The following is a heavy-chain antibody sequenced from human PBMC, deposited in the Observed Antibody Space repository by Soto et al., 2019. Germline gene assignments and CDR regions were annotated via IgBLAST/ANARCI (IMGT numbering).Heavy chain of an antibody. D-gene: IGHD6-13*01. V-gene: IGHV1-8*01. CDR2: MNPNSGNT. Sequence: QVQLVQSGAEVKKPGASVKVSCKTSGYTFTSYDINWVRQATGQGLEWMGWMNPNSGNTDYAQKFQGTVTMTRNTSISTAYMELSSLRSEDTAVYYCARERSAAGAGWFDPWGQGTLVTVSS. CDR3: ARERSAAGAGWFDP. J-gene: IGHJ5*02. CDR1: GYTFTSYD.